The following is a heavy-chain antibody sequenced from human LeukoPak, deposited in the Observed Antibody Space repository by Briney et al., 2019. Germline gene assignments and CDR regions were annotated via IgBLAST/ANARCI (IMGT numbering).Heavy chain of an antibody. Sequence: SETLSLTCAVYGGSFSGYYWSWIRQPPGKGLEWIGEINHSGSTNYNPSLKSRVTISVDTSKNQFSLKLSSVTAADTAVYYCASAYYYDSSGYSHPFDCWGQGTLVAVSS. CDR2: INHSGST. J-gene: IGHJ4*02. D-gene: IGHD3-22*01. V-gene: IGHV4-34*01. CDR3: ASAYYYDSSGYSHPFDC. CDR1: GGSFSGYY.